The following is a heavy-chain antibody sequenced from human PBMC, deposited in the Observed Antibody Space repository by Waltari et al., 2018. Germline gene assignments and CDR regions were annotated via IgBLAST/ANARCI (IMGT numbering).Heavy chain of an antibody. CDR1: GGSISSYY. CDR3: ARSLGYCSGGSCYSVKLDY. J-gene: IGHJ4*02. Sequence: QVQLQESGPGLVKPSETLSLTCTVSGGSISSYYWSWIRQPPGKGLEWIGYIYYSGSTNYNPSLKSRVTISVDTSKNQFSLKLSSVTAADTAVYYCARSLGYCSGGSCYSVKLDYWGQGTLVTVSS. CDR2: IYYSGST. V-gene: IGHV4-59*12. D-gene: IGHD2-15*01.